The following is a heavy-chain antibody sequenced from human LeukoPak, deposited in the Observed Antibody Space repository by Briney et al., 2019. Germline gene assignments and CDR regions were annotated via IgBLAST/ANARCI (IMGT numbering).Heavy chain of an antibody. V-gene: IGHV3-30*02. J-gene: IGHJ1*01. CDR3: AKVTRYSSSSGAAEYFQH. D-gene: IGHD6-13*01. Sequence: GGSLRLSCAASGFTFSSYGMHWVRQAPGKGLEWVAFIRYDGSNKYNADSVKGRFTISRDNSKNTLYLQMNSLRAEDTAVYYCAKVTRYSSSSGAAEYFQHWGQGTLVTVSS. CDR2: IRYDGSNK. CDR1: GFTFSSYG.